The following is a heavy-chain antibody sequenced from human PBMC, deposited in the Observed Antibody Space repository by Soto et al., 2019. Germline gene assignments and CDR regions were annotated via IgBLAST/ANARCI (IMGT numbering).Heavy chain of an antibody. Sequence: QVQLVQSGAEVKKPGASVKVSCKASAYTFTSYDINWVRQATGQGLEWMGWMNPNSGNTGYAQKFQGRVTMTRNTSISTAYMEVSSLRSEDTAVYYCARGGHVWGSYRPHSFDPWGQGTLVTVSS. J-gene: IGHJ5*02. CDR3: ARGGHVWGSYRPHSFDP. V-gene: IGHV1-8*01. CDR2: MNPNSGNT. CDR1: AYTFTSYD. D-gene: IGHD3-16*02.